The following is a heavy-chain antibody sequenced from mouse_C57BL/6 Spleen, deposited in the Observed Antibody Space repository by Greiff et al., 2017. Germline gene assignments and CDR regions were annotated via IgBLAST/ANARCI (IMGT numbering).Heavy chain of an antibody. Sequence: QVHVKQPGAELVKPGASVKLSCTASGYTFTSYWMHWVKQRPGRGLEWIGRIDPNSGGTKYNEKFKSKATLTVDKPSSTAYMQLSSLASEDSAVYYCASAPVYYGSSLDYWGQGTTLTVSS. J-gene: IGHJ2*01. V-gene: IGHV1-72*01. CDR2: IDPNSGGT. CDR3: ASAPVYYGSSLDY. CDR1: GYTFTSYW. D-gene: IGHD1-1*01.